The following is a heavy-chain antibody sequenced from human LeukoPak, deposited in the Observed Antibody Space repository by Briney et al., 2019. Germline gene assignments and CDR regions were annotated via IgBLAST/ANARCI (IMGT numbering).Heavy chain of an antibody. CDR2: IRYDGSNK. J-gene: IGHJ4*02. CDR3: ATIPGYRLFY. CDR1: GFTFSSYG. V-gene: IGHV3-30*02. Sequence: GGSLRLSCAASGFTFSSYGMHWVRQAPGKGLEWVAFIRYDGSNKYYADSVKGRFTISRDNAKNSVFLQMNSLRDEDTAVYYCATIPGYRLFYWGQGTRVTVSS. D-gene: IGHD5-18*01.